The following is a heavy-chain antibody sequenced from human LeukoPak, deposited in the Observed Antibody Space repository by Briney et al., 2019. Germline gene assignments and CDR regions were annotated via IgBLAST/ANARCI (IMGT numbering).Heavy chain of an antibody. V-gene: IGHV4-34*01. Sequence: PSETLSLTCAVYGGSFSGYYWSWIRQPPGKGLEWIGAINHSGGTNYNPSLKSRVSISVDTSKNQFSLKLSSVTAADTAVYYCARGRYRHYYGSGSPPNDAFDIWGQGTMVTVSS. CDR2: INHSGGT. CDR3: ARGRYRHYYGSGSPPNDAFDI. J-gene: IGHJ3*02. D-gene: IGHD3-10*01. CDR1: GGSFSGYY.